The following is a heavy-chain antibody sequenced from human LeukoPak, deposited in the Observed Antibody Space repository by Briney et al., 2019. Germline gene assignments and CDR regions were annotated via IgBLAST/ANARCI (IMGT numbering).Heavy chain of an antibody. D-gene: IGHD6-13*01. CDR2: MSGSDGST. CDR1: GFTFSRYG. CDR3: ARLYSSSWYWNWFDP. J-gene: IGHJ5*02. Sequence: PGGTLRLSCAASGFTFSRYGMSWVRQAPGKGLEWVSGMSGSDGSTYYADSVKGRFTISRDNAKNTLYLQMNSLRAEDTAVYYCARLYSSSWYWNWFDPWGQGTLVTVSS. V-gene: IGHV3-23*01.